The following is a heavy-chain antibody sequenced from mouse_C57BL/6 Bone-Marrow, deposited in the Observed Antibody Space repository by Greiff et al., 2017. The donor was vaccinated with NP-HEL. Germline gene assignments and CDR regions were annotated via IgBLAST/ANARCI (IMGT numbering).Heavy chain of an antibody. CDR1: GYTFTDHT. Sequence: QVQLQQSDAELVKPGASVKISCKVSGYTFTDHTIHWMKQRPEQGLEWIGYIYPRDGSTKYNEKFKGKATLTADKPSSTAYMQLNSLTSEDSAVYFCASGYYGYYYAMDYWGQGTSVTVSA. CDR2: IYPRDGST. V-gene: IGHV1-78*01. CDR3: ASGYYGYYYAMDY. J-gene: IGHJ4*01. D-gene: IGHD1-1*01.